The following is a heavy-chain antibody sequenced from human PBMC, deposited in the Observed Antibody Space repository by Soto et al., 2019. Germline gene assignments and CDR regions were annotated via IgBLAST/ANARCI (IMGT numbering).Heavy chain of an antibody. Sequence: QVQLQESGPGLVKPSETLSLTCTVSGGSISSYYWSWIRQPPGKGLEWIGYIYYSGSTNYNPSLKSRVTISVDTSKNQFSLKLGSVPAADAAVYYCARHVAMYYDILTGYQNWYFGLWGRGTLVTVSS. D-gene: IGHD3-9*01. CDR2: IYYSGST. V-gene: IGHV4-59*08. CDR3: ARHVAMYYDILTGYQNWYFGL. CDR1: GGSISSYY. J-gene: IGHJ2*01.